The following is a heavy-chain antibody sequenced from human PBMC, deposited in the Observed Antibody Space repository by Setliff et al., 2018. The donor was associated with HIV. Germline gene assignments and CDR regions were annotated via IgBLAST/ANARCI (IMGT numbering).Heavy chain of an antibody. D-gene: IGHD3-16*01. Sequence: PGGSLRLSCAASGFTFDDYTMHWVRQAPGKGLEWVSLISWDGGSTYYADSVKGRFTISRDNSKNTLYLQMNSLRAEDTAVYYCAKATGSATSPRGSFDYLGRGTLVTVSS. CDR1: GFTFDDYT. CDR2: ISWDGGST. J-gene: IGHJ4*02. CDR3: AKATGSATSPRGSFDY. V-gene: IGHV3-43*01.